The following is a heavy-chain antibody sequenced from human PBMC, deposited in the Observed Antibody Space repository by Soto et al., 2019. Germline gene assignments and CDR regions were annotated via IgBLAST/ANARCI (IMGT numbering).Heavy chain of an antibody. J-gene: IGHJ5*02. CDR2: INADNGDT. CDR1: GYTFTSYG. Sequence: GASVKVSCKASGYTFTSYGIHWVRQAPGQRLEWMGWINADNGDTKYSPKFQGRVTITRDTSASTAYMELSSLRSEDTAVYYCVRRHVSATGIDLFGPWGQGTLVTGSS. CDR3: VRRHVSATGIDLFGP. V-gene: IGHV1-3*01. D-gene: IGHD6-13*01.